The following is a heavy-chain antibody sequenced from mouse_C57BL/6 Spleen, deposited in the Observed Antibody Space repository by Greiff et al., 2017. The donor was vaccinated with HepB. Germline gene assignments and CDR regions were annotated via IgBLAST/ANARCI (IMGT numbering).Heavy chain of an antibody. CDR1: GFTFSSYA. J-gene: IGHJ4*01. CDR3: TRGSSLYAMDY. CDR2: ISSGGDYI. V-gene: IGHV5-9-1*02. Sequence: DVMLVESGEGLVKPGGSLKLSCAASGFTFSSYAMSWVRQTPEKRLEWVAYISSGGDYIYYADTVKGRFTISRDNARNTLYLQMSSLKSEDTAMYYCTRGSSLYAMDYWGQGTSVTVSS.